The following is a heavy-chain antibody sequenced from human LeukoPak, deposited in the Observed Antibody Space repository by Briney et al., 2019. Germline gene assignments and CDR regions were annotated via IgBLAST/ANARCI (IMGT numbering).Heavy chain of an antibody. CDR1: GGSIGSYY. J-gene: IGHJ3*02. D-gene: IGHD6-19*01. V-gene: IGHV4-59*01. Sequence: SETLSLTCTVSGGSIGSYYCSWIRQPPGKGLEWIGYIYYSGSTNYNPSLKSRVTISLDTSKNQFSLKLSSVTAADTAIYYCAREVYSSDSYTSAFHIWGRGTMVTVSS. CDR2: IYYSGST. CDR3: AREVYSSDSYTSAFHI.